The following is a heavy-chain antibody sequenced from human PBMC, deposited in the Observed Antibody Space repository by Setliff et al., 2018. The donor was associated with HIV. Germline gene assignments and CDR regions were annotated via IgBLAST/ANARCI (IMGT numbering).Heavy chain of an antibody. CDR2: VYHGGSA. V-gene: IGHV4-39*01. D-gene: IGHD1-26*01. Sequence: SETLSLTCTVSGGSISSSSYYWGWIRQPPGKGLEWIASVYHGGSAYYNPSLKSRVTTSVDTSKNQFSLRLSSVTAADTAVYYCARQGIVGAARAFDIWGQGTKVTVSS. CDR1: GGSISSSSYY. J-gene: IGHJ3*02. CDR3: ARQGIVGAARAFDI.